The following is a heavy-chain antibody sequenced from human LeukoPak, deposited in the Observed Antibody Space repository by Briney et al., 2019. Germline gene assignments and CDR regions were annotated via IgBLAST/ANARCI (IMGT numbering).Heavy chain of an antibody. J-gene: IGHJ4*02. V-gene: IGHV3-11*01. CDR1: GFTFRDYH. CDR3: ARDVKGGLDY. Sequence: VGSLRLSCAASGFTFRDYHMSWIRQAPGKGLEWVSHISSSGSTIYHADSVRVRFTVSRDNPKNSLYLHMNSLRAGDTAVYYCARDVKGGLDYWGQGTLATVPS. CDR2: ISSSGSTI. D-gene: IGHD3-16*01.